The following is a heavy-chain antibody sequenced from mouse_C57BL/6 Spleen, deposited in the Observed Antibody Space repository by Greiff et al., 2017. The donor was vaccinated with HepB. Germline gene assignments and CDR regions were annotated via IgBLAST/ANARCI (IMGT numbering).Heavy chain of an antibody. CDR2: IYPSDSET. D-gene: IGHD1-2*01. CDR3: ARITTADY. Sequence: QVQLQQPGAELVRPGSSVKLSCKASGYTFTSYWMDWVKQRPGQGLEWIGNIYPSDSETHYNQKFKDKATLTVDKSSSTAYMQLSSLTSDDSAVYYCARITTADYWGQGTTLTVSS. V-gene: IGHV1-61*01. J-gene: IGHJ2*01. CDR1: GYTFTSYW.